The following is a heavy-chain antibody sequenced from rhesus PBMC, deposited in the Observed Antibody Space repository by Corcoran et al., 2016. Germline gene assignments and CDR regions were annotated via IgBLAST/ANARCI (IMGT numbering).Heavy chain of an antibody. Sequence: QLQLQESGPGLVKPSETLSLTCAVSGGSISGYYWSWLRQPPGKGLEWIGNIDGNIAGTNYNPALKSRGTLSVDTSKNQRALKLSSVTAADTAVYYCARLGNGAFDFWGQGLRVTVSS. V-gene: IGHV4-81*01. CDR1: GGSISGYY. D-gene: IGHD1-32*01. CDR3: ARLGNGAFDF. J-gene: IGHJ3*01. CDR2: IDGNIAGT.